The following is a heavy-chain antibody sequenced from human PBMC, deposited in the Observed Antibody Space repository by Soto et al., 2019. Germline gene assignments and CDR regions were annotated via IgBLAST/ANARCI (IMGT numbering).Heavy chain of an antibody. CDR2: TSIYNGHT. CDR1: GYTFTASG. D-gene: IGHD4-17*01. Sequence: ASVKVYYKASGYTFTASGISWVRQAPGQGLEWMGWTSIYNGHTEYSPKFLGRVVMTTDTSADTAYLELKSLRPDDAALYYCARWDDYGASDQYHFDQWGQGTLVTVSS. J-gene: IGHJ4*02. CDR3: ARWDDYGASDQYHFDQ. V-gene: IGHV1-18*01.